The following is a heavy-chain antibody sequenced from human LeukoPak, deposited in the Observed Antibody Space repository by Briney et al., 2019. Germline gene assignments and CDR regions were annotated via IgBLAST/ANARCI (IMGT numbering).Heavy chain of an antibody. CDR1: GFTFGSYW. Sequence: PGGSLRLSCAASGFTFGSYWMHWVRQAPGKGLVWVSRINSDGSSTSYADSVKGRFTISRDNAKNSLYLQMNSLRAEDTAVYYCARVGYGDYSDYWGQGTLVTVSS. D-gene: IGHD4-17*01. V-gene: IGHV3-74*01. CDR3: ARVGYGDYSDY. CDR2: INSDGSST. J-gene: IGHJ4*02.